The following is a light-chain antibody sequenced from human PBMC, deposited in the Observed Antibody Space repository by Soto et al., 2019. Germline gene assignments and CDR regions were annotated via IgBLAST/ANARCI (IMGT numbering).Light chain of an antibody. CDR2: DVS. CDR1: SSDVGGYNY. Sequence: QSALTQPASVSGSPGQSITISCTGTSSDVGGYNYVSWYQQHPGKAPKLMIYDVSNRPSGVSNRFSGSKSGNTASLTISGLQAEDEADHYCSSYTSSSFYVFGTGTQLTVL. J-gene: IGLJ1*01. CDR3: SSYTSSSFYV. V-gene: IGLV2-14*01.